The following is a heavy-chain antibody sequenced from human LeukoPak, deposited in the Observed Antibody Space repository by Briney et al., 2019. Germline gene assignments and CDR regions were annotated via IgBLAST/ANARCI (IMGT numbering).Heavy chain of an antibody. CDR1: GYTFTGYY. CDR3: ARVRRYCSSTSCYISWFDP. V-gene: IGHV1-2*02. J-gene: IGHJ5*02. D-gene: IGHD2-2*02. CDR2: INPNSGGT. Sequence: ASVKVSCKASGYTFTGYYMHWVRQAPGPGLEWMGWINPNSGGTNYAQKFQGRVTMTRDTSISTAYMELSRLRSDDTAVYYCARVRRYCSSTSCYISWFDPWGQGTLVTVSS.